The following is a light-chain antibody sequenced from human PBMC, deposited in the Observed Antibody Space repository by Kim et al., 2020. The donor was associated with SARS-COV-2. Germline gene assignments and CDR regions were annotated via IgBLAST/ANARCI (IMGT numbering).Light chain of an antibody. CDR2: RNN. Sequence: QGAAWLQQHQGRPPKLLSYRNNNRPSGISERFSASRSGDTASLTITGLQPEDETDYYCSAWDSSLNVWVFGGGTQLPV. J-gene: IGLJ3*02. CDR3: SAWDSSLNVWV. CDR1: QG. V-gene: IGLV10-54*04.